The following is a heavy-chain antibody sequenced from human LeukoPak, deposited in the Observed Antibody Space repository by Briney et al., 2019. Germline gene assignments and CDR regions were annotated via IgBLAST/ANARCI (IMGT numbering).Heavy chain of an antibody. V-gene: IGHV3-7*03. D-gene: IGHD3-10*01. CDR2: IKQDGSEK. Sequence: GGSLRLSCAASGFTFSSYWMSWVRQAPGKGLEWVANIKQDGSEKYYVDSVKGRFTISRDNAKNSLYLQMNSLRAEGTAVYYCARERMVRGVINYYYGMDVWGKGTTVTVSS. CDR1: GFTFSSYW. J-gene: IGHJ6*04. CDR3: ARERMVRGVINYYYGMDV.